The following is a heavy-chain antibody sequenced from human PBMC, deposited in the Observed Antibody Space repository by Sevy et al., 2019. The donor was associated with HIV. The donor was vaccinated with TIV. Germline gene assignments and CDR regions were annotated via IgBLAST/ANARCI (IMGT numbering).Heavy chain of an antibody. V-gene: IGHV5-51*01. Sequence: GESLKISCKGSGYSFTSYWIGWVRQMPGKGLEWMGIIYPGDSDTRYSPSFQGQVTISADKSISTAYLQWSSLKASDTAMYYCARSRRILMRDYGMDVWGQGTTVTVSS. CDR3: ARSRRILMRDYGMDV. CDR2: IYPGDSDT. D-gene: IGHD2-8*01. J-gene: IGHJ6*02. CDR1: GYSFTSYW.